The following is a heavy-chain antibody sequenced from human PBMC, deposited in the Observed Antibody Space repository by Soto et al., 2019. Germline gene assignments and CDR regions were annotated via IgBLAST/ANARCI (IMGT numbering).Heavy chain of an antibody. D-gene: IGHD6-13*01. CDR3: ARRNAAAGTSHDY. CDR2: ISSSSSYI. J-gene: IGHJ4*02. Sequence: GGSLRLSCAASGFTFSSYSMNWVRQAPGKGLEWVSSISSSSSYIYYADSVKGRFTISRDNAKNSLYLQMNSLRAEDTAVYYCARRNAAAGTSHDYWGQGTLVTVSS. V-gene: IGHV3-21*01. CDR1: GFTFSSYS.